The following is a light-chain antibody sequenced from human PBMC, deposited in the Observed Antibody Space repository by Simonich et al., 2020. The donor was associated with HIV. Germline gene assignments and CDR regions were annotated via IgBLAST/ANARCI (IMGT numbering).Light chain of an antibody. Sequence: QSALTQPASVSGSPGQSIPISCTGTSSDVGGYNYVSWYQQHPGKAPKLMIYDVSARPSGVSNRFSGSKSGNTASLTISGLQAEDEADYYCSSYTSTNSWVFGGGTKVTVL. V-gene: IGLV2-14*03. J-gene: IGLJ3*02. CDR1: SSDVGGYNY. CDR3: SSYTSTNSWV. CDR2: DVS.